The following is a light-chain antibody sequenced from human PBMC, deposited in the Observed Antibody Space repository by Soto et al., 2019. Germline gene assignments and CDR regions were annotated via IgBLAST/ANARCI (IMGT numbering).Light chain of an antibody. J-gene: IGLJ1*01. CDR1: SSNIGTNT. CDR3: AAWDDSLNGFYV. CDR2: TNN. V-gene: IGLV1-44*01. Sequence: QSLLTQPPSASGTPGQRVTISCSGSSSNIGTNTVNWYQQLPGTAPKLLIYTNNQRPSGVPDRFSGSKSGTSASLAISGLQSDDEADYYCAAWDDSLNGFYVFGTGTKVTVL.